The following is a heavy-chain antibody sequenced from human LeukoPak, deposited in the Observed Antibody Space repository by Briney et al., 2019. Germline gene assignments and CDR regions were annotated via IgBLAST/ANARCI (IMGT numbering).Heavy chain of an antibody. CDR1: GFTFSDYS. J-gene: IGHJ6*04. D-gene: IGHD3-10*02. CDR3: AELGITMIGGV. Sequence: GGSLRLSCAASGFTFSDYSINWVRQAPGTGLEWVSSISSSSASISYADSVKGRFTISRDNAKNSLYLQMSSLRAEDTAVYYCAELGITMIGGVWGKGTTVTISS. CDR2: ISSSSASI. V-gene: IGHV3-21*01.